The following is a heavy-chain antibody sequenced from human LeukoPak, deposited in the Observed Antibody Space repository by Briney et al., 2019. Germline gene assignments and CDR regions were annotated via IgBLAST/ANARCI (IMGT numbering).Heavy chain of an antibody. CDR2: IYTSGST. J-gene: IGHJ6*03. CDR1: GGSMSSYY. V-gene: IGHV4-4*08. Sequence: SETLSLTCTVSGGSMSSYYWSWIRQPPGKGLEWIGYIYTSGSTNYNPSLKSRVTISVATSNNHFSLKLSSVTAADTAVYYCARRNRLGPYYYYYYLDVWGKGTTVTVSS. CDR3: ARRNRLGPYYYYYYLDV.